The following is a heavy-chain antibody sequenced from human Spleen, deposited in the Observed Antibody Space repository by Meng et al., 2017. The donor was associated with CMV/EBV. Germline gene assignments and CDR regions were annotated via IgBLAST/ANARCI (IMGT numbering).Heavy chain of an antibody. CDR1: GASVGSGSYY. CDR3: ARLYRGYYYGMDV. V-gene: IGHV4-61*01. D-gene: IGHD1-26*01. Sequence: GSLRLSCTVSGASVGSGSYYWSWVRQPPGKGLEWIGYIYYRGSTNSNPSLKSRVTMSVDTSKNQFSLKLGSVTAADTAVYYCARLYRGYYYGMDVWGQGTTVTVSS. CDR2: IYYRGST. J-gene: IGHJ6*02.